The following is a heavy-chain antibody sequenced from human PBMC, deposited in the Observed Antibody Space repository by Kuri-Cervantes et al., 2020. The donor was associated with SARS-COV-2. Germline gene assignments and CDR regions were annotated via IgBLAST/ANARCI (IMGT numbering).Heavy chain of an antibody. CDR2: INDNGAA. CDR1: GGSFTYYY. CDR3: ARGTVPHSPPMGY. J-gene: IGHJ4*02. Sequence: SETLSLTCDVSGGSFTYYYWSWIRQPPGKGLELIGEINDNGAANYNPSLKSRVTIPVDMSRNQFSLRLTSVNAADTAVSFCARGTVPHSPPMGYWGQGTLVTVSS. V-gene: IGHV4-34*01. D-gene: IGHD1-1*01.